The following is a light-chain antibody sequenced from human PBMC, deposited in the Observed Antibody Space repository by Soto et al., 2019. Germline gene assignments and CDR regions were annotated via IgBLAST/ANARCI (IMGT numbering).Light chain of an antibody. CDR3: QQRSNWPPTWT. CDR1: QSVSSY. CDR2: DAS. Sequence: EIVLTQSPATLSLSPGERATLSCRASQSVSSYLAWYQHKPGQAPRLLIYDASKRATGIPARFSGSGSGTDFTLTISSLEPEDFAVYNCQQRSNWPPTWTFGQWTRVEIK. J-gene: IGKJ1*01. V-gene: IGKV3-11*01.